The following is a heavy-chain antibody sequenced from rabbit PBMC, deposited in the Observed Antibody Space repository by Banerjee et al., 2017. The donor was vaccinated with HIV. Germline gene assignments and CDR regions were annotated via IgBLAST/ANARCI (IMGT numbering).Heavy chain of an antibody. Sequence: QEQLEESGGGLVKPEGSLTLTCKASGFDLSSYYYMCWVRQAPGKGLEWIACIYGGSSGSTWYASWAKGRFTISKASWTTVTLQMTSLTAADTASYFCARDLAGVIGWNFNLWGPGTLVTVS. CDR2: IYGGSSGST. CDR1: GFDLSSYYY. J-gene: IGHJ4*01. CDR3: ARDLAGVIGWNFNL. D-gene: IGHD4-1*01. V-gene: IGHV1S45*01.